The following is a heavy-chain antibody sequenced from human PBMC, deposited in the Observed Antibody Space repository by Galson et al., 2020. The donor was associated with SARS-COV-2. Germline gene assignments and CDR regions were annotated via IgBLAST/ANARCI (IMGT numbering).Heavy chain of an antibody. CDR1: GFTFTNYW. D-gene: IGHD2-21*02. CDR3: ARVGYGGNSLDY. CDR2: IKHDGSEK. J-gene: IGHJ4*02. V-gene: IGHV3-7*01. Sequence: GGSLRLSCAASGFTFTNYWMSWVRQAPGKGLEWVANIKHDGSEKSYVDSVKGRFTISRDNAKNSMYLQMNSLRVEDTAIYYCARVGYGGNSLDYWGQGTLVTATS.